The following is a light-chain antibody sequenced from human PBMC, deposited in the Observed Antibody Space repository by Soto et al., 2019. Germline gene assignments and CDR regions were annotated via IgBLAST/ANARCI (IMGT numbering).Light chain of an antibody. Sequence: DIVMTQSPDSLAVSLGERATINCKSSQSVLYSPNNKNYLAWYQQKPGQPPNLLIYWASTRESGVPDRFSGSGSATDFTLTISSLQAEDVAVYYCQQYYTTLAFGGGTKGDIK. CDR1: QSVLYSPNNKNY. CDR2: WAS. V-gene: IGKV4-1*01. CDR3: QQYYTTLA. J-gene: IGKJ4*01.